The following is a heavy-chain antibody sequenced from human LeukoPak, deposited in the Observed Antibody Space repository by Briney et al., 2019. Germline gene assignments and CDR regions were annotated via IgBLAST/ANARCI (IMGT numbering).Heavy chain of an antibody. D-gene: IGHD3-16*02. CDR1: GGTFIRYA. Sequence: SVKVSCKASGGTFIRYAINWVRQAAGQGLERMRRIITIFGTTNYARNFQGSVTITTVKSTSTAYMELISLRSEDTAVYYCAKAGLYDYVWGSYRQKWFDPWGQGTLVTVYS. CDR2: IITIFGTT. CDR3: AKAGLYDYVWGSYRQKWFDP. V-gene: IGHV1-69*05. J-gene: IGHJ5*02.